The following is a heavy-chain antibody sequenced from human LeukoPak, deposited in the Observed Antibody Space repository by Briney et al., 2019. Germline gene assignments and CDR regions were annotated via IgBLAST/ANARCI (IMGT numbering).Heavy chain of an antibody. CDR1: GFTFSSYG. CDR2: IWYDGSDK. J-gene: IGHJ5*02. V-gene: IGHV3-33*01. CDR3: ARDHLASSPSNWFDP. Sequence: GGSLRLSCAASGFTFSSYGMHWVRQAPGKGLEWVAVIWYDGSDKYYADSVKGRFTISRDNSKNTLYLQMNSLRAEDTAVYYCARDHLASSPSNWFDPWGQGTLVTVSS. D-gene: IGHD6-13*01.